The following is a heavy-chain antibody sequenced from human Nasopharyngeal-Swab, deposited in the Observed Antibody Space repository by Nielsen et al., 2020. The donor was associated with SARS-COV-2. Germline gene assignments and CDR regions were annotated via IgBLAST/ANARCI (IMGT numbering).Heavy chain of an antibody. CDR3: AEKGYTDNWYVY. CDR2: INNSGST. J-gene: IGHJ5*01. V-gene: IGHV4-34*01. CDR1: GSLTGYY. Sequence: SETLSLTCAVYGSLTGYYCTWIRQPPGKGLEWIGEINNSGSTHYNPSLKSRVTISVDTSKNQFSLKLSSVTAADTAVYYCAEKGYTDNWYVYFGQGTLVTVSS. D-gene: IGHD6-13*01.